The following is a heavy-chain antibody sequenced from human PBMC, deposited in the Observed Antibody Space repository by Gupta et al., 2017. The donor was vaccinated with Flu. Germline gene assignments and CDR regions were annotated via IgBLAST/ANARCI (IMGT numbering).Heavy chain of an antibody. CDR2: MSASGAST. CDR3: AKSFDGYNFYFDY. D-gene: IGHD5-12*01. CDR1: GFTFSSDA. J-gene: IGHJ4*02. V-gene: IGHV3-23*01. Sequence: EVQLLESGGGLVQPGGSLRLSCAASGFTFSSDAMSWVRQAPGKGLEWVSVMSASGASTYDADSVKGRFTISRDNSKNTLFLQMNSLRAEDSALYYCAKSFDGYNFYFDYWGQGTLVTVSS.